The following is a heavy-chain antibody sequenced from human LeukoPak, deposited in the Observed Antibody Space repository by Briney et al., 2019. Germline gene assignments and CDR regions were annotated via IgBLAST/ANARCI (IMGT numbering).Heavy chain of an antibody. V-gene: IGHV3-9*01. Sequence: QPGRSLRLSCAASGFTFDDYAMHWVRQAPGKGLEWVSGISWNSGSIGYADSVKGRFTISRDNAKNSLYLQMNSLRAEDTALYYCAKVRKRLVIVGATFDYWGQGTLVTVSS. CDR1: GFTFDDYA. J-gene: IGHJ4*02. CDR2: ISWNSGSI. D-gene: IGHD1-26*01. CDR3: AKVRKRLVIVGATFDY.